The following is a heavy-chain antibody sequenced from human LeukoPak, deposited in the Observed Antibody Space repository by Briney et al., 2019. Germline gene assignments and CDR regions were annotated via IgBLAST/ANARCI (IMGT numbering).Heavy chain of an antibody. V-gene: IGHV3-23*01. D-gene: IGHD3-10*01. CDR2: LSGSGSST. CDR3: AKVLYYYGSSGDFDY. J-gene: IGHJ4*02. Sequence: PGGSLRLSCAVSGFTFSSYAMSWVRQAPGKGLEWVSGLSGSGSSTYYPDSVKGRFTISRDNSKNTLYLQMNSLRAEDTAVYYCAKVLYYYGSSGDFDYWGQGTLVTVSS. CDR1: GFTFSSYA.